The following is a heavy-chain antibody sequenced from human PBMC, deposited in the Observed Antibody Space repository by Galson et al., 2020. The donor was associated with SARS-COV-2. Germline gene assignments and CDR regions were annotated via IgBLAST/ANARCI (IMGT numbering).Heavy chain of an antibody. J-gene: IGHJ5*02. D-gene: IGHD2-8*01. V-gene: IGHV1-8*01. CDR2: MNPNSGNT. CDR1: GYTFTSYD. Sequence: ASVKVSCKASGYTFTSYDINWVRQATGQGLEWMGWMNPNSGNTGYAQKFQGRVTMTRNTSISTAYMELSSLRSEDTAVYYCARGIGGYCTNGVCYTGWFDPWGQGTLVTVSS. CDR3: ARGIGGYCTNGVCYTGWFDP.